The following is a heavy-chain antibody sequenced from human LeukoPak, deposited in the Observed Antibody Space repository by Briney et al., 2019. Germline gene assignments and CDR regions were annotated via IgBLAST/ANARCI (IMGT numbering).Heavy chain of an antibody. Sequence: PGGSLRLSCAASGFKVSSNYMSWVRQAPGKGLAWVSLINTGGSTYYADSVKGRFTMSRDNSKSMLYLQMDSLRAEDTAVYYCARYLFRSGWYDSSYWGQGTLVTVSS. CDR2: INTGGST. CDR1: GFKVSSNY. J-gene: IGHJ4*02. CDR3: ARYLFRSGWYDSSY. V-gene: IGHV3-53*01. D-gene: IGHD6-19*01.